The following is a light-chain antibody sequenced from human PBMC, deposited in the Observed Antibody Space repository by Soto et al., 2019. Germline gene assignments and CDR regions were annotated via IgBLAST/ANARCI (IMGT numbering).Light chain of an antibody. V-gene: IGKV1-39*01. CDR1: QRVTSF. J-gene: IGKJ2*01. Sequence: DIQMTQSPSSLSASVGDRVIITCRASQRVTSFINWYRQRPGKAPELLIFAASTLHSGVPSRFSSSGSGTDFTLTITSLHHGDIVVYFCQQSYSAPYTFGQGTKLAIK. CDR3: QQSYSAPYT. CDR2: AAS.